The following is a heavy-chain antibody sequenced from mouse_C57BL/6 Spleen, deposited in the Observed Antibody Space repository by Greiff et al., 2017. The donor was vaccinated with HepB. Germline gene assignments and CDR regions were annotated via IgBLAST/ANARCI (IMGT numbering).Heavy chain of an antibody. V-gene: IGHV1-61*01. D-gene: IGHD1-1*01. CDR2: IYPSDSET. CDR3: ARGDYGSSYDV. J-gene: IGHJ1*03. Sequence: VQLQQPGAELVRPGSSVKLSCKASGYTFTSYWMDWVKQRPGQGLEWIGNIYPSDSETHYNQKFKDKATLTVDKSSSTAYMQLSSLTSEDSAVYYCARGDYGSSYDVGGTGTTVTVSS. CDR1: GYTFTSYW.